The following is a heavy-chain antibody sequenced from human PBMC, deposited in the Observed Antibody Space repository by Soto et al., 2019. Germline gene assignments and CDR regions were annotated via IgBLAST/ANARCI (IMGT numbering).Heavy chain of an antibody. Sequence: QVQLVQSGAEVKKPGASVKVSCKASGYTFTHYGITWVRQAPGQGLEWMGWINSFSGDTNYPQKLQGRLTMTTDTSTNTVYMELRNLRSDDTAVHDCARDLHSGGKYWYFDIWGRGTLVTVSS. CDR1: GYTFTHYG. J-gene: IGHJ2*01. CDR3: ARDLHSGGKYWYFDI. D-gene: IGHD2-15*01. CDR2: INSFSGDT. V-gene: IGHV1-18*01.